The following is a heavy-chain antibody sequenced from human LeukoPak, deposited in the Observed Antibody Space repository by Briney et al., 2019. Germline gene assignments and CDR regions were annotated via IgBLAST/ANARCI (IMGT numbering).Heavy chain of an antibody. CDR1: GFTFSSYA. CDR2: ISYDGSNK. D-gene: IGHD2-15*01. V-gene: IGHV3-30*04. Sequence: PGGSLRLSCAASGFTFSSYAMHWVRQAPGKGLEGVAVISYDGSNKYYADSVKGRFTISRDNSKNTLYLQMNSLRAEDTAVYYCARDQGFYCSGGSCFSDAFDIWGQGTMVTVSS. CDR3: ARDQGFYCSGGSCFSDAFDI. J-gene: IGHJ3*02.